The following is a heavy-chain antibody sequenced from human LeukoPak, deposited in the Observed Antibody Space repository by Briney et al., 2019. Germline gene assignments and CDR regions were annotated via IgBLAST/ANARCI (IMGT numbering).Heavy chain of an antibody. J-gene: IGHJ4*02. CDR3: AKDQAEYSSSSRFDY. CDR2: IRYDGSNK. D-gene: IGHD6-6*01. CDR1: GFTFSNYG. Sequence: PGGSLRLSCAASGFTFSNYGMHWVRQAPGKGLEWVTFIRYDGSNKYYADSVKGRFTISRDNSKNTLYLQMNSLRAEDTAVYYCAKDQAEYSSSSRFDYWGQGTLVTVSS. V-gene: IGHV3-30*02.